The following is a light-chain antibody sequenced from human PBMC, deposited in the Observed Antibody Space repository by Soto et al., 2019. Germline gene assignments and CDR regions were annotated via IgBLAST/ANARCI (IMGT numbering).Light chain of an antibody. CDR2: GAS. CDR1: QTVRSSS. CDR3: QQYGSSGT. V-gene: IGKV3-20*01. J-gene: IGKJ1*01. Sequence: DIVLTQSPGTLSLSPGERATLSCRASQTVRSSSLAWYQQKPGQAPRLLIFGASTRAAGIPDRFSGSGSGTDFTLTISRLEPEDFAVYYCQQYGSSGTFGQGTKV.